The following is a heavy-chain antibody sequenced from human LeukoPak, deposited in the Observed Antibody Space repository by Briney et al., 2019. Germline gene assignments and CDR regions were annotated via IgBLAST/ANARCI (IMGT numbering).Heavy chain of an antibody. CDR2: IYYSGST. V-gene: IGHV4-38-2*01. CDR1: GYSISSGYY. CDR3: SRKRWFGELFLFDY. J-gene: IGHJ4*02. Sequence: PSETLSLTCAVSGYSISSGYYWGWIRQPPGKGLEWIGSIYYSGSTYYNPSLKSRVTISVDTSKNQFSLKLSSVTAADTAVYYCSRKRWFGELFLFDYWGQGTLVTVSS. D-gene: IGHD3-10*01.